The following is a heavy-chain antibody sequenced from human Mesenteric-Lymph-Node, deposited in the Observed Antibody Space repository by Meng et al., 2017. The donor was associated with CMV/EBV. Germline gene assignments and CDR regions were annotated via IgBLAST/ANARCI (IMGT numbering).Heavy chain of an antibody. V-gene: IGHV3-30*04. CDR1: GFTFSSYA. J-gene: IGHJ6*02. Sequence: GESLKISCAASGFTFSSYAMHWVRQAPGKGLEWVAVISNDGSNTYYADSVKGRFTISRDDSKNTAYLQMNSLNTEDTALYYCAKENYRAYYYYGMDVWGQGTTVTVSS. D-gene: IGHD1-7*01. CDR2: ISNDGSNT. CDR3: AKENYRAYYYYGMDV.